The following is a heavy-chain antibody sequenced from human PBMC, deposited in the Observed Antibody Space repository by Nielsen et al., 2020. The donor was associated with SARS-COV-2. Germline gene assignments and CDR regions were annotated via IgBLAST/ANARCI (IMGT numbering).Heavy chain of an antibody. CDR3: ARERVGGITIFGVVTRYGMDV. CDR2: IYYSRST. CDR1: GGSISSYY. V-gene: IGHV4-59*12. D-gene: IGHD3-3*01. Sequence: SETLSLTCTVSGGSISSYYWSWIRQPPGKGLEWIGYIYYSRSTNYNPSLKSRVTISVDTSKNQFSLKLSSVTAADTALYYCARERVGGITIFGVVTRYGMDVWGQGTTVTVSS. J-gene: IGHJ6*02.